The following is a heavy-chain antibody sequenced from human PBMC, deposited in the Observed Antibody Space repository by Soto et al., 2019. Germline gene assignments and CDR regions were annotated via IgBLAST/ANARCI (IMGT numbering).Heavy chain of an antibody. J-gene: IGHJ6*02. CDR3: ARDLLDSNYYYGMDV. CDR2: IWYDGSNK. V-gene: IGHV3-33*01. Sequence: QVQLVESGGGVVQPGRSLRLSCAASGFTFSSYGMHWVRQAPGKGLEWVAVIWYDGSNKYYADSVKGRFTISRDNSKNTLYLQMNGLRAEDTAVYYCARDLLDSNYYYGMDVWGQGTTVTVSS. D-gene: IGHD4-4*01. CDR1: GFTFSSYG.